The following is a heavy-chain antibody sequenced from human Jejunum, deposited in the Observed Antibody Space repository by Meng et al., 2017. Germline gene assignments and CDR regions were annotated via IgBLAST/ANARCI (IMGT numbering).Heavy chain of an antibody. Sequence: SETLSLTCAVYGGSFSAYYWSWIRQSPGKGLEWIGEINHSGTIMSNPSLKSRVTISVDTSKNQFSLRLTSVTAADTAIYFCARGLGFGGIVNYFDAWGQGALVTVSS. CDR1: GGSFSAYY. CDR3: ARGLGFGGIVNYFDA. CDR2: INHSGTI. D-gene: IGHD2-15*01. J-gene: IGHJ4*02. V-gene: IGHV4-34*01.